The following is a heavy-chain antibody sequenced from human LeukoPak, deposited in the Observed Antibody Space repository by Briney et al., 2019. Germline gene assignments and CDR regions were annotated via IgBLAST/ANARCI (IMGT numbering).Heavy chain of an antibody. V-gene: IGHV3-23*01. J-gene: IGHJ3*02. CDR2: LSPSGADT. CDR1: GFTFTNYA. Sequence: GGSLRLSCAASGFTFTNYAMNWVRQAPGKGLEWVSTLSPSGADTYYAASVKGRFTISRDISKNTLYLQMNSLRAEDTAVYYCARRAYNWGAFDIWGQGTMVTVSS. CDR3: ARRAYNWGAFDI. D-gene: IGHD5-24*01.